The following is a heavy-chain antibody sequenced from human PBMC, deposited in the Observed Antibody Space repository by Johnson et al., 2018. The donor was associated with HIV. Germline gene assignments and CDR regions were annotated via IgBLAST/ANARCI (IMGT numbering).Heavy chain of an antibody. J-gene: IGHJ3*02. CDR3: TTRGFVVVPAANLHAFDI. D-gene: IGHD2-2*01. V-gene: IGHV3-15*01. CDR1: GLTFSNAW. CDR2: IKSKTDGGTT. Sequence: VQLVESGGGLVKPGGSLRLSCAASGLTFSNAWMSWVRQAPGKGLEWVGRIKSKTDGGTTDYAAPVTGRFTISRDDSKNTLYLQMNSLKTEDTAVYYCTTRGFVVVPAANLHAFDIWGQGTMVTVSS.